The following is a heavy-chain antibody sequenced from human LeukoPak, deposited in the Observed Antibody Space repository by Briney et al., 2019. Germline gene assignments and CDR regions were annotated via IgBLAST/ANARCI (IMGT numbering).Heavy chain of an antibody. CDR2: MNPNSGNT. CDR3: ARAGGGATHLQY. Sequence: ASVKVSCKASGYTFTSYDINWVRQATGQGLEWMEWMNPNSGNTGYAHKFQGRVTMTRNTSISTAYMELSSVRCEDRAVYCARAGGGATHLQYWGQGTPVTVSS. V-gene: IGHV1-8*01. D-gene: IGHD1-26*01. CDR1: GYTFTSYD. J-gene: IGHJ4*02.